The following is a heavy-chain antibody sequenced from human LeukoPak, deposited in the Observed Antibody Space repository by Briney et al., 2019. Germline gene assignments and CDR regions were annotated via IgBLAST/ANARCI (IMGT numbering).Heavy chain of an antibody. CDR2: IDTAGNT. CDR3: ARAKMPGIQTAGRVNYFEF. CDR1: EFTFSNCD. V-gene: IGHV3-13*01. Sequence: GGSLRLSCAASEFTFSNCDMHWVRQATGKGLEWVSTIDTAGNTWYPDSVKGRFTISRENAKNSLTLQMNSLRVGDTAVYYCARAKMPGIQTAGRVNYFEFWGQGTLVTVSS. J-gene: IGHJ4*02. D-gene: IGHD6-13*01.